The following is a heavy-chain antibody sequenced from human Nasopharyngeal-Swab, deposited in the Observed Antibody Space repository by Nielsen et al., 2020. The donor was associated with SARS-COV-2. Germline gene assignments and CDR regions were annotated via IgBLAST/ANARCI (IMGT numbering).Heavy chain of an antibody. CDR3: ARGRWNYYYYYGMDV. V-gene: IGHV3-48*04. Sequence: GEALKISCAASGFTFSSYSMNWVRQAPGKGLEWVSYISSSSSTIYYADSVKGRFTISRDNATNSLYLQMNSLRAEDTAVYYCARGRWNYYYYYGMDVWGQGTTVTVSS. D-gene: IGHD2-15*01. J-gene: IGHJ6*02. CDR1: GFTFSSYS. CDR2: ISSSSSTI.